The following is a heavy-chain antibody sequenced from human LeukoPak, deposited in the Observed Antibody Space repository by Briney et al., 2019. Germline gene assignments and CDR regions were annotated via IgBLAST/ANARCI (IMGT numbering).Heavy chain of an antibody. CDR2: IRYDGSNK. V-gene: IGHV3-30*02. CDR3: AKDPTHYRVWDYYETIGLSY. D-gene: IGHD3-22*01. Sequence: GGSLRLSCAASGFAFSSYGMHWVRQAPGKGLEWVAFIRYDGSNKYYADSVKGRFTISRDNSKNTLNLQMNSLRAEDTAVYYCAKDPTHYRVWDYYETIGLSYWGQGTLVTVSS. CDR1: GFAFSSYG. J-gene: IGHJ4*02.